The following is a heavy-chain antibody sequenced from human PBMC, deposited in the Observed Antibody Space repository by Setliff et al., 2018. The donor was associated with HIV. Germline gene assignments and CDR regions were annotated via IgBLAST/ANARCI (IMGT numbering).Heavy chain of an antibody. CDR1: GDSISGSY. V-gene: IGHV4-4*09. CDR2: IYASGSA. D-gene: IGHD6-13*01. J-gene: IGHJ1*01. CDR3: ARLDLTTAGQIGYFHH. Sequence: SETLSLTCTVSGDSISGSYWCWIRQPPGKGLEWIGYIYASGSANHNPSLKSRVSISVDTSKNQLSLKLSSVTATDTAVYYCARLDLTTAGQIGYFHHWGQGTQVTVTS.